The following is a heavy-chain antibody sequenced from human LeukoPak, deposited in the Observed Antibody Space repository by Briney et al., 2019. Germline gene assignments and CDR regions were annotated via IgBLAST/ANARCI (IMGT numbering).Heavy chain of an antibody. V-gene: IGHV1-69*04. J-gene: IGHJ4*02. CDR2: IIPILGIA. D-gene: IGHD6-13*01. CDR3: ATSGRQQLVMFLPPPTFDY. Sequence: ASVKVSCKASGGTFSSYAISWVRQAPGQGLEWMGRIIPILGIANYAQKFQGRVTITADKSTSTAYMELSSLRSEDTAVYYCATSGRQQLVMFLPPPTFDYWGQGTLVTVSS. CDR1: GGTFSSYA.